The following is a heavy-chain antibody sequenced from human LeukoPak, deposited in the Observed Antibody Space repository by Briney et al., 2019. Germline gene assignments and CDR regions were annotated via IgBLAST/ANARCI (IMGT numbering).Heavy chain of an antibody. Sequence: GGSLRLSCAASGFTFSRYWMDWVRQAPGKGLAWVSRIKSDGSVTTYADSVKGRFTISRDNAKNTLYLQMNSLRAEDTAVYYCARADGSSWGQGTLVTVSS. V-gene: IGHV3-74*01. D-gene: IGHD6-13*01. CDR1: GFTFSRYW. CDR2: IKSDGSVT. J-gene: IGHJ4*02. CDR3: ARADGSS.